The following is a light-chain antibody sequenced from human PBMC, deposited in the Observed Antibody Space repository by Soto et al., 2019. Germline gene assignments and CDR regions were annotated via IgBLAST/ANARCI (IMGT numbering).Light chain of an antibody. Sequence: QSALTQPASVSGSPGQSITISCSGTSSDIGGYNSVSWYQQHPGNAPQLMIYDVSYRPSGVSSRFSGSKSGNTASLTISGLRPEDDADYYCSSYASTGTRVFGGGTQLTVL. J-gene: IGLJ2*01. CDR3: SSYASTGTRV. CDR1: SSDIGGYNS. CDR2: DVS. V-gene: IGLV2-14*01.